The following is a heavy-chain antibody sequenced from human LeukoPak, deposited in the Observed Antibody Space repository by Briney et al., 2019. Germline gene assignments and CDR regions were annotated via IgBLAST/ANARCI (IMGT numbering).Heavy chain of an antibody. J-gene: IGHJ4*02. V-gene: IGHV1-24*01. CDR1: GYTLTELS. CDR3: AREDMAVAGTDY. D-gene: IGHD6-19*01. CDR2: FDPEDGET. Sequence: ASVKVSCKVSGYTLTELSMHWVRQAPGKGLEWMGGFDPEDGETIYVQKFQGRVTMTEDTSTDTAYMELRSLRSDDTAVYYCAREDMAVAGTDYWGQGTLVTVSS.